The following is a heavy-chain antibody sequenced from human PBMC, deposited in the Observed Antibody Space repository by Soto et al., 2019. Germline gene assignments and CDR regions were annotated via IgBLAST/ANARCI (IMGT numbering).Heavy chain of an antibody. D-gene: IGHD3-10*01. CDR2: ISSSSSTI. CDR3: ARDDYRTPSLFDP. Sequence: EVQLVESGGGLVQPGGSLRLSCAASGVTFSSYSMNWVRQAPGKGLEWVSYISSSSSTIYYADSVKGRFTISRDNAKNSLYLQMNSLRAEDTAVYYCARDDYRTPSLFDPWGQGTLVTVSS. CDR1: GVTFSSYS. J-gene: IGHJ5*02. V-gene: IGHV3-48*01.